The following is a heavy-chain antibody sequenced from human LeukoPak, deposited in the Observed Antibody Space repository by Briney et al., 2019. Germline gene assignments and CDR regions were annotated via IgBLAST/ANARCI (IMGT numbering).Heavy chain of an antibody. J-gene: IGHJ4*02. V-gene: IGHV3-9*01. D-gene: IGHD3-9*01. Sequence: GGSLRLSCAASGFTFDDYAMHWVRQAPGKGLEWVSGISWNSGSIGYADSVKGRFTISRDNAKNSLYLQMNSLRAEDTALYYCAKDWNYDILTGYNKAFDYWGQGTLVTVSS. CDR2: ISWNSGSI. CDR1: GFTFDDYA. CDR3: AKDWNYDILTGYNKAFDY.